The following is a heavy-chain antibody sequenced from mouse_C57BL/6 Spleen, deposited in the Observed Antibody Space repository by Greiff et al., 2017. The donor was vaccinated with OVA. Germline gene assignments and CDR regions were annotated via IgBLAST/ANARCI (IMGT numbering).Heavy chain of an antibody. Sequence: EVQLQQSGPELVKPGDSVKISCKASGYSFTGYFMNWVMQSHGKSLEWIGRINPYNGDTFYNQKFKGKATLTVDKSSSTAHMELRSLTSEDSAVYYCARSLYYDYDGNAMDYWGQGTSVTVSS. V-gene: IGHV1-20*01. D-gene: IGHD2-4*01. CDR3: ARSLYYDYDGNAMDY. J-gene: IGHJ4*01. CDR1: GYSFTGYF. CDR2: INPYNGDT.